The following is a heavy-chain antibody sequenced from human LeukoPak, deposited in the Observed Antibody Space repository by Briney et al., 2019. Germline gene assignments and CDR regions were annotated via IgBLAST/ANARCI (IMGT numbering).Heavy chain of an antibody. Sequence: PSENLSLTFTVSGDSISTYYWSWVRQPPGKGLEWIGYIYYSGSTNYNPSLKSRVTMSVDTSKNQFSLKLSSVTAADAAVYYCARGAGMVATTMYYFNYWGQGTLVTVSS. V-gene: IGHV4-59*01. D-gene: IGHD5-12*01. J-gene: IGHJ4*02. CDR1: GDSISTYY. CDR3: ARGAGMVATTMYYFNY. CDR2: IYYSGST.